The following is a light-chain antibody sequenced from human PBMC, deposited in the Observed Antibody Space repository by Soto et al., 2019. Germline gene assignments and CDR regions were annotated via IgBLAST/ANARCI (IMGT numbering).Light chain of an antibody. CDR3: LQDINYPWT. V-gene: IGKV1-12*01. CDR1: ENVGNW. Sequence: DIQMTQSPSSLSASVGDRITITCRASENVGNWVAWYQQKPGKAPKVLIYAASTLPRGVPSRFSGSRSGTDFTLAISSLQPEDSATYYCLQDINYPWTFGQGTKVDIK. J-gene: IGKJ1*01. CDR2: AAS.